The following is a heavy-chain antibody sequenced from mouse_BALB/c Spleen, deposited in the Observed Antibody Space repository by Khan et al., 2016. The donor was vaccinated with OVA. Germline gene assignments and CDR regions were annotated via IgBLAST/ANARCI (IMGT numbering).Heavy chain of an antibody. CDR3: ARAYYGNYREAMDY. CDR1: GFSLTGYG. Sequence: QVQLKESGPGLVAPSQSLSITCTVSGFSLTGYGVNWVRQPPGKGLEWLGMIWGDGSPDYNSALKSRLNLSKDNSKSQVFLKMNSLQTDDTARYYCARAYYGNYREAMDYWGHGTSGTVSS. D-gene: IGHD2-10*01. CDR2: IWGDGSP. J-gene: IGHJ4*01. V-gene: IGHV2-6-7*01.